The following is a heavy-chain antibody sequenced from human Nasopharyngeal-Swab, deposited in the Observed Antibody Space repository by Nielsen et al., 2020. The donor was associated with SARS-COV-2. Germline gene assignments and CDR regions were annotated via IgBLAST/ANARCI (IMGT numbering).Heavy chain of an antibody. CDR2: IPHSGST. Sequence: GSLRLSCAVSGGSFSGYYLSWIRQPPGKGLEWIGEIPHSGSTNYNPSLKSRVTISVDTSKNQFSLKLSSVTAADTAVYYCTRCGGGCYSGRDYWGQGTLVTVSS. CDR1: GGSFSGYY. V-gene: IGHV4-34*03. J-gene: IGHJ4*02. CDR3: TRCGGGCYSGRDY. D-gene: IGHD2-21*02.